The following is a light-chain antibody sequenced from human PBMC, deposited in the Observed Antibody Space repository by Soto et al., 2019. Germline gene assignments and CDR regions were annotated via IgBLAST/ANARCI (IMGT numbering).Light chain of an antibody. CDR1: SSDVGGYNY. J-gene: IGLJ3*02. Sequence: QSALTQPPSASGSPGQSVTISCTGTSSDVGGYNYVSWFQQRPGKGPKLMISEVSKRPSGVPDRFSGSKSGNTASLTVSGLQAEEEADYYCSSYAGNVWVFGGGTKLTVL. V-gene: IGLV2-8*01. CDR2: EVS. CDR3: SSYAGNVWV.